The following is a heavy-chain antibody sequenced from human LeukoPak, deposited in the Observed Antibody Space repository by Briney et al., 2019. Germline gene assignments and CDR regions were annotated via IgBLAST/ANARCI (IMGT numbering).Heavy chain of an antibody. Sequence: SGTLSLTCAVYGESFNGFYWSWIRQPPGKGLEWIGEINHIGSTTYNPSLKSRVTMSVDTSKDQLSLRLRSVTAADTAMYYCARSRRRIYLGDLWGIWLDPWGQGTLVTVSS. D-gene: IGHD3-10*01. CDR2: INHIGST. CDR1: GESFNGFY. V-gene: IGHV4-34*01. CDR3: ARSRRRIYLGDLWGIWLDP. J-gene: IGHJ5*02.